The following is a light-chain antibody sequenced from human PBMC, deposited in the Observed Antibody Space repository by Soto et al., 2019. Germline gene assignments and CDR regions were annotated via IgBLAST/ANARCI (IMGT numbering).Light chain of an antibody. CDR3: QQYNSYPT. V-gene: IGKV1-5*03. CDR2: KAS. J-gene: IGKJ1*01. Sequence: DIQMTQSPSTLSASVGDRVTITCRASQSISSWLAWYQQKPGKAPKILIYKASSLESGVPSRFSGSGSGKEFTLTILSLQPDDFATYYGQQYNSYPTFGQGTKVEIK. CDR1: QSISSW.